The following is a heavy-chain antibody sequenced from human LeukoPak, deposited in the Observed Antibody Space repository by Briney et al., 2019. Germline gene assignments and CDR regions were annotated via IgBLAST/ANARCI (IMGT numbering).Heavy chain of an antibody. CDR3: AGEWTTGSAF. Sequence: VQPGESLRLSCAASGFTFSTYAMSWVRQAPGKGLEWVSTISGSGGATFYADSVKGRFTISRDNSKNTVYLQMNRLRPDDTAVYYCAGEWTTGSAFRGQGTLVTVSS. CDR2: ISGSGGAT. V-gene: IGHV3-23*01. CDR1: GFTFSTYA. D-gene: IGHD3-10*01. J-gene: IGHJ4*02.